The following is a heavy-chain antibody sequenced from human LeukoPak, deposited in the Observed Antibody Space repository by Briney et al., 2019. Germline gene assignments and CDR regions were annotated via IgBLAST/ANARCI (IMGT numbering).Heavy chain of an antibody. V-gene: IGHV3-23*01. D-gene: IGHD2-15*01. CDR2: ISASGGS. Sequence: GGSLRLSCAASGFTFSNYAMSWVRQAPGKGLEWVSGISASGGSYYANSVKGRFTVSRDISKNTLYLQMNSLRAEDTAVYFCAREPRDCTGGTCQSAGGYYFYYWSQGTLVTVSS. CDR1: GFTFSNYA. CDR3: AREPRDCTGGTCQSAGGYYFYY. J-gene: IGHJ4*02.